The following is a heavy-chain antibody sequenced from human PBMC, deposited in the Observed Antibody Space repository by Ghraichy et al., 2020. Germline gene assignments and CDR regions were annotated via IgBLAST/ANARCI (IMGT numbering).Heavy chain of an antibody. D-gene: IGHD3-22*01. V-gene: IGHV3-66*01. CDR3: ARVGSLYDTSGHHHLYHYYGLDV. J-gene: IGHJ6*02. Sequence: GESLNISCAASSFTVSTNYMTWVRQAPGKGLEWVSFIYSAGTTHYADSVKGRLTISRDTSNNNLFLQMNSLRDEDTAVYYCARVGSLYDTSGHHHLYHYYGLDVWGQGTSVTVAS. CDR2: IYSAGTT. CDR1: SFTVSTNY.